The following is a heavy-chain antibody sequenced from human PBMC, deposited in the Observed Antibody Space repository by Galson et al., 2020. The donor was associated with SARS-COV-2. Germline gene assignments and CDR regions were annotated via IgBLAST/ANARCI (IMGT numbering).Heavy chain of an antibody. J-gene: IGHJ4*02. CDR3: ASPMITFGEVMLTHFDY. V-gene: IGHV4-38-2*02. D-gene: IGHD3-16*01. CDR1: GASVTSASYY. CDR2: IYHSGNT. Sequence: SETLSLTCSVSGASVTSASYYWGWIRQPPGKGLEWIGTIYHSGNTYYNPSLKSRVTISADTSKNQLSLRLSFVTAADTAVYYCASPMITFGEVMLTHFDYWGQGTLVTVSS.